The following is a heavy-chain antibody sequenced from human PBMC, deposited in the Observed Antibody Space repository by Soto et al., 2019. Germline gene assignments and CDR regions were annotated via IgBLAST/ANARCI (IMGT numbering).Heavy chain of an antibody. Sequence: SETLSLTRTVSGGSISSYYWSWIRQSPGKGLEWIGYIYYSGSTNYNPSLKSRVTISVDTSKNQFSLKLSSVTAADTAVYYCARGGISGASCLFDYWGQGTLVTVSS. V-gene: IGHV4-59*01. D-gene: IGHD2-15*01. CDR1: GGSISSYY. J-gene: IGHJ4*02. CDR3: ARGGISGASCLFDY. CDR2: IYYSGST.